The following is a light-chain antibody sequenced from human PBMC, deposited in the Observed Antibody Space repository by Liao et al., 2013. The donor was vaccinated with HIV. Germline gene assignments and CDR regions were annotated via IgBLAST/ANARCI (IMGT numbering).Light chain of an antibody. CDR2: QDN. Sequence: SYELTQPPSVSVSPGQTASITCSGDLLGDKYACWYQQKPGQSPVLLLYQDNRRPSGIPERFSGSNSGNTATLTISGTQAMDEADYYCQAWDSGTVVFGGGTKLTVL. CDR3: QAWDSGTVV. J-gene: IGLJ2*01. V-gene: IGLV3-1*01. CDR1: LLGDKY.